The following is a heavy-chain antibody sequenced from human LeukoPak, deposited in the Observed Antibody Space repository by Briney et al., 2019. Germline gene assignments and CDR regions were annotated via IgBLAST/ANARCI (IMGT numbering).Heavy chain of an antibody. CDR3: ARDYYDSSGYLDY. Sequence: GGSLRRSCAASGFTVSSNYMSWVRQAPGKGLEWVSVIYSGGDTYYADSVKGRFTISRDNSKNTLYLQMNSLRAEDTAVYYCARDYYDSSGYLDYWGQGTLVTVSS. D-gene: IGHD3-22*01. CDR2: IYSGGDT. CDR1: GFTVSSNY. V-gene: IGHV3-53*01. J-gene: IGHJ4*02.